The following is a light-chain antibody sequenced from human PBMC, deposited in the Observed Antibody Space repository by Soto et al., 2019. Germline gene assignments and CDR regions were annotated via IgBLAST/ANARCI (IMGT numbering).Light chain of an antibody. Sequence: DIVMTQSPDSLSVSLGERATINCKSSQSVLYSSNNKNYLAWYQQKPGQPPKLLIYWASTRESGVPDRFSGSGSGTDFTLTIRSLQAEDVAVYYCQQYYTTPQTFGQGTKV. CDR2: WAS. CDR3: QQYYTTPQT. V-gene: IGKV4-1*01. J-gene: IGKJ1*01. CDR1: QSVLYSSNNKNY.